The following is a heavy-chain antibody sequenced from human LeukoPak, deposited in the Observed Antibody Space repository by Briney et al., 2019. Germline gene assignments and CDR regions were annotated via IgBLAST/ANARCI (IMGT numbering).Heavy chain of an antibody. CDR3: ARRHDYYDSSGYYYT. CDR2: IYYSGST. Sequence: SGTLSLTCTVSGGSISSSSYYWGWIRQPPGKGLEWIGSIYYSGSTYYNPSLKSRVTISVDTSKNQFSLKLSSVTAADTAVYYCARRHDYYDSSGYYYTWGQGTLVTVSS. CDR1: GGSISSSSYY. J-gene: IGHJ5*02. V-gene: IGHV4-39*01. D-gene: IGHD3-22*01.